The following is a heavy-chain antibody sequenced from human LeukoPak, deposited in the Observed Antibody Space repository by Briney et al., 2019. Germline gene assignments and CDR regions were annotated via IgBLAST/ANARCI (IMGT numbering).Heavy chain of an antibody. CDR1: GGTFSSYA. V-gene: IGHV1-2*02. Sequence: ASVKVSCKASGGTFSSYAISWVRQAPGQGLEWMGWINPKTGGTHYAQRFQGRVTMTRDTSIRTAYMELRSLTSDDAAVYYCARAPHREYYDSSGYFDHWGQGTLVSVST. D-gene: IGHD3-22*01. CDR3: ARAPHREYYDSSGYFDH. CDR2: INPKTGGT. J-gene: IGHJ4*02.